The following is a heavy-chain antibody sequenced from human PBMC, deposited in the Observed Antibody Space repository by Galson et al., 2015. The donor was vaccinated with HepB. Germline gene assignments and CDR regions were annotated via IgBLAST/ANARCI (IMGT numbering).Heavy chain of an antibody. CDR2: INTSRGST. CDR1: GYTFTSYY. J-gene: IGHJ4*02. Sequence: SVKVSCKASGYTFTSYYMHWVRQAPGQGLEWMGIINTSRGSTSYAQHFQGRVTMTTDTSTTTVYMEMSSLTSEDTAVYYCARDPEWSGYYDYWGQGTLVTVSS. CDR3: ARDPEWSGYYDY. V-gene: IGHV1-46*01. D-gene: IGHD3-3*01.